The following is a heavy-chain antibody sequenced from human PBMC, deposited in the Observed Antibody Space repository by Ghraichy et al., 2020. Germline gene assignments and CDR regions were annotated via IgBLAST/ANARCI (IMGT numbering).Heavy chain of an antibody. D-gene: IGHD2-2*01. CDR2: INHSGST. J-gene: IGHJ6*02. V-gene: IGHV4-34*01. CDR3: ARCPGTSSYGMDV. CDR1: GGSFSGYY. Sequence: SETLSLTCAVYGGSFSGYYWSWIRQPPGKGLEWIGEINHSGSTNYNPSLKSRVTISVDTSKNQFSLKLSSVTAADTAVYYCARCPGTSSYGMDVWGQGTTVTVSS.